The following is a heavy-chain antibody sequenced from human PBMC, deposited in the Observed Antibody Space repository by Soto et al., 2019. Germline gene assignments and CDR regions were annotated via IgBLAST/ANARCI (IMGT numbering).Heavy chain of an antibody. CDR3: ASLDRYDFWSGYYYRFDY. Sequence: SETLSLTCSVSGGSISSYYWSWIRQPPGEGLEWIGYIYYSGSTNYNPSLKSRVTISVDTSKNQFSLKLSSVTAADTAVYYCASLDRYDFWSGYYYRFDYWGQGTLVTVSS. D-gene: IGHD3-3*01. CDR1: GGSISSYY. CDR2: IYYSGST. J-gene: IGHJ4*02. V-gene: IGHV4-59*01.